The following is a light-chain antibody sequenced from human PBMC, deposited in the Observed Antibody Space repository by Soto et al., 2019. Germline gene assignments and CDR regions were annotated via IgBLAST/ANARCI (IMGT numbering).Light chain of an antibody. CDR2: EGS. Sequence: QSALTQPASVSGSPGQSITISCTGTSSDFGSYNLVSWYQQHPGKAPKLMIYEGSKRPSGISSRFSGSKSGNTASLTISGLQAEDEADYYCCSYAGSSPCEVVFGGGTQLTVL. CDR3: CSYAGSSPCEVV. CDR1: SSDFGSYNL. J-gene: IGLJ2*01. V-gene: IGLV2-23*01.